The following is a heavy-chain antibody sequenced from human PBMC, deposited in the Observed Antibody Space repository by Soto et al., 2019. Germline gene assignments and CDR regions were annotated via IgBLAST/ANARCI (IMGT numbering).Heavy chain of an antibody. CDR3: ARDFTTDYYENSEYGLHVFDI. D-gene: IGHD3-22*01. CDR2: IHYSGST. Sequence: SETLSLTCNDSGGSSTTGVHYWSGIRHQPGKGLEWIGYIHYSGSTYYKPSLKSRVIILIDTSKKQFSLRLSSVTAADTAVYYCARDFTTDYYENSEYGLHVFDIWGQGTMVTVSS. V-gene: IGHV4-31*03. CDR1: GGSSTTGVHY. J-gene: IGHJ3*02.